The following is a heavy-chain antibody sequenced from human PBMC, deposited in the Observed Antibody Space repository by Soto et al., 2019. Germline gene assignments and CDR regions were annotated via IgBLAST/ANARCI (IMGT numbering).Heavy chain of an antibody. D-gene: IGHD3-3*01. Sequence: PSETLSHTTAVYGLSFGFYYWLLLRHPPGKGLEWIGEIHHSGSTYYNPSLKSRVTISVDTSKNQFSLKLSSVTAADTAVYYCARAYDFWSGSAHYYFDYWGQGTLVPVS. CDR1: GLSFGFYY. J-gene: IGHJ4*02. V-gene: IGHV4-34*09. CDR2: IHHSGST. CDR3: ARAYDFWSGSAHYYFDY.